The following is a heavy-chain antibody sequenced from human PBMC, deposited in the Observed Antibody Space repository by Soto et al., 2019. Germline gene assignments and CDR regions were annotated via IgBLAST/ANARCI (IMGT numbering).Heavy chain of an antibody. CDR2: INPNSGGT. Sequence: GASVKVSCKASGYTFTGYYMHWVRQAPGQGLEWMGWINPNSGGTNYAQKFQGWVTMTRDTSISTAYMELSRLRSDDTAVYYCARGWDCSSTSCLNWFDPWGQGTLVTVSS. CDR1: GYTFTGYY. CDR3: ARGWDCSSTSCLNWFDP. V-gene: IGHV1-2*04. D-gene: IGHD2-2*01. J-gene: IGHJ5*02.